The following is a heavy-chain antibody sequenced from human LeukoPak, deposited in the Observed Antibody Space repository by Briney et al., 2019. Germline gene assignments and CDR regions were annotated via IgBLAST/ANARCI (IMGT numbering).Heavy chain of an antibody. CDR1: GYTFSSYY. V-gene: IGHV1-46*01. CDR2: INPSGGAT. Sequence: ASVKVSCKASGYTFSSYYFHWVRQAPGQGLEWMGLINPSGGATSFAQKFRGRVTMTRDMSTGAVFMELSSLRSDDTAVYFCARNYYDTAGHFGYWGQGTLVTVSS. J-gene: IGHJ4*02. CDR3: ARNYYDTAGHFGY. D-gene: IGHD3-22*01.